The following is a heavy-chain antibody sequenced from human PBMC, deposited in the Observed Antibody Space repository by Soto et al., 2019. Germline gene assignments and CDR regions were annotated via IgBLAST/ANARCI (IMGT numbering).Heavy chain of an antibody. CDR1: GFTFSSYA. J-gene: IGHJ4*02. D-gene: IGHD6-13*01. CDR2: ISGSGGST. CDR3: AKGGSSWYGGDY. Sequence: EVQLLESGGGLVQPGGSLRLSCAASGFTFSSYAMSWVRQAPGKGLEWVSAISGSGGSTYYADSVKGRFTISRDNSKTTLYLQMNSLRAEDTAVYYCAKGGSSWYGGDYWGQGTLVTVSS. V-gene: IGHV3-23*01.